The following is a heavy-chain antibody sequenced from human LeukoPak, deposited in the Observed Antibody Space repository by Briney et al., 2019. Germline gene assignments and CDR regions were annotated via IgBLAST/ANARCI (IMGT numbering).Heavy chain of an antibody. CDR1: GFTFSSYW. V-gene: IGHV3-7*01. CDR2: IKQDGSEK. D-gene: IGHD2-2*01. J-gene: IGHJ6*03. CDR3: AREDIVVVPAATQWSYYYYYYYMDV. Sequence: GGSLRLSCAASGFTFSSYWMSWVRQAPGKGLEWVANIKQDGSEKYYVDSVKGRFTISRDNAKNSLYLQMNSLRAEDTAVYYCAREDIVVVPAATQWSYYYYYYYMDVWGKGTTVTVSS.